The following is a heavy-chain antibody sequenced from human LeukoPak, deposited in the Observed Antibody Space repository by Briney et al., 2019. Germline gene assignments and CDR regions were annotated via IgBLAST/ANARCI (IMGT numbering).Heavy chain of an antibody. CDR2: ISYSSAAI. CDR3: AKGRLMVRGAGLGFDY. CDR1: GFTFSNFA. J-gene: IGHJ4*02. D-gene: IGHD3-10*01. Sequence: QSGGSLRLSCAASGFTFSNFAMTWVRQAPGKGLEWVSGISYSSAAIYYAASVRGRFTISRDNSENTLYLQMSSLRAEDTAVYYCAKGRLMVRGAGLGFDYWGQGTLVTVSS. V-gene: IGHV3-23*01.